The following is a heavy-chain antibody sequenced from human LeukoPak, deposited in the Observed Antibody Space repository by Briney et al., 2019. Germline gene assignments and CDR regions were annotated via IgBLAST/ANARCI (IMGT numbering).Heavy chain of an antibody. CDR1: GFTFSSSY. CDR2: ITSDGSST. J-gene: IGHJ5*02. V-gene: IGHV3-74*01. CDR3: ATGYCSGGTCFS. Sequence: PGGSLRLSCVVSGFTFSSSYMHWVRQPPGKGLVWVSHITSDGSSTGYADSVKGRFTISRDNAKNTLYLQMNSLRAEDTAMYYCATGYCSGGTCFSWGQGTLVTVPS. D-gene: IGHD2-15*01.